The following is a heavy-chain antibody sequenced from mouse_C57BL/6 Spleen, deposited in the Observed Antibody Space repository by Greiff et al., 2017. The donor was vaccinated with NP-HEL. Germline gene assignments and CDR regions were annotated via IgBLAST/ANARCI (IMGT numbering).Heavy chain of an antibody. CDR3: TGIGYYGDY. V-gene: IGHV6-3*01. CDR2: IRLKSDNYAT. Sequence: EVKLMESGGGLVQPGGSMKLSCVASGFTFSNYWMNWVRQSPEKGLEWVAQIRLKSDNYATHYAESVKGRFTISRDDSKSSVYLQMNNLRAEDTGIYYCTGIGYYGDYWGQGTTLTVSS. J-gene: IGHJ2*01. D-gene: IGHD1-1*01. CDR1: GFTFSNYW.